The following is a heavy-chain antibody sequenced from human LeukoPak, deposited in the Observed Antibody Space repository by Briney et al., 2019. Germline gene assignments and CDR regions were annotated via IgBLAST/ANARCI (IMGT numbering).Heavy chain of an antibody. D-gene: IGHD5-18*01. CDR1: GFTFSSYG. CDR3: AKDLSLFGYSYGD. V-gene: IGHV3-30*02. J-gene: IGHJ4*02. Sequence: PGGSLRLSCAASGFTFSSYGMHWVRQAPGKGLEWVAFIRYDGSNKYYADSVKGRFTISRDNSKNTLYLQMNSLRAEDTAVYYCAKDLSLFGYSYGDWGQGTLVTVSS. CDR2: IRYDGSNK.